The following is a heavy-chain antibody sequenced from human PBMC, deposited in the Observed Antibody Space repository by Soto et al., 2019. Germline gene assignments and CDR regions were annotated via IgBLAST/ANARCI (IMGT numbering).Heavy chain of an antibody. CDR3: ARDYGPALTKGYYFDY. CDR2: ISDDGNNK. CDR1: GFTFSSYA. J-gene: IGHJ4*02. Sequence: QVHLVESGGGVVRPGRSLRLSCAASGFTFSSYAVHWVRQAPGKGLEWEALISDDGNNKWYAESVKGRFTISSDNSKSTVYLEMSRLRPDDTAVFYCARDYGPALTKGYYFDYWGQGTLVTVSS. V-gene: IGHV3-30*15. D-gene: IGHD2-8*01.